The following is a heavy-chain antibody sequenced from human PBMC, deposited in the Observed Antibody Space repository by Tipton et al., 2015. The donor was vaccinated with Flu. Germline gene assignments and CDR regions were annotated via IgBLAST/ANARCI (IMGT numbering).Heavy chain of an antibody. J-gene: IGHJ5*02. V-gene: IGHV4-59*08. CDR1: GGSISSYY. Sequence: TLSLTCTVSGGSISSYYWSWVRQPPGKGLEWIGYISYSGSTNYNPSLKSRVTISLDTSKNQFSLKLNSVTAADTVVYYCARMVVGTTNWFDPWGQGTLVTVSS. D-gene: IGHD1/OR15-1a*01. CDR3: ARMVVGTTNWFDP. CDR2: ISYSGST.